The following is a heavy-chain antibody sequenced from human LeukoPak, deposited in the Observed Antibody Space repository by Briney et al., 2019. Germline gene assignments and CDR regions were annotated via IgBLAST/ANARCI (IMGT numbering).Heavy chain of an antibody. CDR3: ARVGNSSYFFYYMDV. D-gene: IGHD6-13*01. J-gene: IGHJ6*03. CDR2: IKQDGSEK. V-gene: IGHV3-7*01. Sequence: GGSLRLSCAASGFTFSSYWMSWVRQAPGKGLEWVANIKQDGSEKYYVDSVKGRFTISRDNAKNSLYLQMNSLRAEDTAVYYCARVGNSSYFFYYMDVWGKGTTVTVSS. CDR1: GFTFSSYW.